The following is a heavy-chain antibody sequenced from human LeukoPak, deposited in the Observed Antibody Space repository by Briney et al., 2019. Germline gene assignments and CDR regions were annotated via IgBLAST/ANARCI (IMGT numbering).Heavy chain of an antibody. CDR3: ARDRSSGYDDASDI. Sequence: PGGSLRLSCAVSGFTFSTYWMSWVRQAPGKGLEWVANIKQDGSEKYYVDSVKGRFTISRDNAKNSLYLQMNSLRAEDTAVYYCARDRSSGYDDASDIWGQGTMVTVSS. CDR1: GFTFSTYW. J-gene: IGHJ3*02. CDR2: IKQDGSEK. D-gene: IGHD5-12*01. V-gene: IGHV3-7*01.